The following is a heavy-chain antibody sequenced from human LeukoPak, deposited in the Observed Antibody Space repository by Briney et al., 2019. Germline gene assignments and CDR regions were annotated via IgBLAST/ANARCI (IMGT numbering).Heavy chain of an antibody. CDR2: INHSGST. J-gene: IGHJ2*01. V-gene: IGHV4-34*01. CDR3: ARDTTSWSGWYFDL. CDR1: GGSFSGYY. Sequence: SETLSLTCAVYGGSFSGYYWSWIRQPPGKGLEWIGEINHSGSTNYNPSLKSRVTISVDTSKNQFSLKLSSVTAADTAVYYCARDTTSWSGWYFDLWGRGTLVTVSS. D-gene: IGHD1-1*01.